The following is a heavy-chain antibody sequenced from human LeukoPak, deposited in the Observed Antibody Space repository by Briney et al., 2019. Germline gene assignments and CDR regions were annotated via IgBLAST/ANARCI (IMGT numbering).Heavy chain of an antibody. D-gene: IGHD1-14*01. CDR2: INTKNGGT. CDR3: ARDPRNRYYTDV. J-gene: IGHJ6*03. Sequence: GASVKLSCKPSGYTFTTYYLHWVRQAPGQGLEWMGWINTKNGGTNYAHKFQGRFTMTRDTAINTAYMELSGLTYDDTAVYYCARDPRNRYYTDVWGIGTTVTVSS. V-gene: IGHV1-2*02. CDR1: GYTFTTYY.